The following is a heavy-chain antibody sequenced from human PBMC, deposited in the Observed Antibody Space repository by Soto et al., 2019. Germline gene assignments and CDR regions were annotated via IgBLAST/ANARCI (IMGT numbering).Heavy chain of an antibody. D-gene: IGHD6-13*01. CDR1: GYTFTSYV. Sequence: QVQLVQAGGKVKKPGASVKVSCKPSGYTFTSYVISSVRQAPGQELGWMGWISAYNGNTNYAQKLQGRVTMTTDTSTSTASMELRSLRSDDTAVYYCASYREQLVLYGMDVWGQGTTVTVSS. CDR2: ISAYNGNT. J-gene: IGHJ6*02. CDR3: ASYREQLVLYGMDV. V-gene: IGHV1-18*01.